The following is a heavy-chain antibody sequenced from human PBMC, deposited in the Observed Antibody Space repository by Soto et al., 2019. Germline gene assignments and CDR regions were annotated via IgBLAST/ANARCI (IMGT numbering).Heavy chain of an antibody. CDR1: GGSFSGYY. J-gene: IGHJ6*02. D-gene: IGHD2-15*01. Sequence: SETLSLTCAVYGGSFSGYYWSWIRQPPGKGLEWIGEINHSGSTNYNPSLKSRVTISVDTSKNQFSLKLSSVTAADTAVYYCARRGKLVVAATKGMDVWGQGTTVTVSS. CDR3: ARRGKLVVAATKGMDV. V-gene: IGHV4-34*01. CDR2: INHSGST.